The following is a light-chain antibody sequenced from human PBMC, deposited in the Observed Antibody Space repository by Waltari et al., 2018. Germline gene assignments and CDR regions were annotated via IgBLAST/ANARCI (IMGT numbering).Light chain of an antibody. CDR1: QSIKSW. V-gene: IGKV1-5*03. J-gene: IGKJ1*01. CDR2: KAS. CDR3: QQYQTYWT. Sequence: DIQMTQSPSTLSASVGDTATITCRASQSIKSWLAWYQQKPGKAPNLLIYKASSLESGVPSRFSGSGSGTEFTLTITSPQPDDFAVYYCQQYQTYWTFGQGTKVEIK.